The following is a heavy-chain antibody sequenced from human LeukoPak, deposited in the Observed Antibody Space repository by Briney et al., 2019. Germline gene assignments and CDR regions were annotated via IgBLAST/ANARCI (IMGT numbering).Heavy chain of an antibody. V-gene: IGHV3-7*01. J-gene: IGHJ4*02. Sequence: LSGGSLRLSCAASGFTYSSYWMSWVRQAPGKGLEWVANIKQDGSEKYYVDSVKGRFTISRDNAKNSLYLQMNSLRAEDTAVYYCARVHSYCSSTSCLDYWGQGTLVTVSS. CDR1: GFTYSSYW. CDR2: IKQDGSEK. D-gene: IGHD2-2*01. CDR3: ARVHSYCSSTSCLDY.